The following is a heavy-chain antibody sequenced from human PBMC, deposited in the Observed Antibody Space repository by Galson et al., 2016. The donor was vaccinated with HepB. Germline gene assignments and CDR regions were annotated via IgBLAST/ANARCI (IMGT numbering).Heavy chain of an antibody. CDR2: IRNKTNNYAT. J-gene: IGHJ4*02. D-gene: IGHD6-13*01. V-gene: IGHV3-73*01. Sequence: SLRLSCAASGFTLSGSAVHWVRQASGKGLEWVGHIRNKTNNYATTYAASVRGRFTISRDDSKNTAYLQMNSLKTDDTAVYYCSRPSNDNRPWATAGDYWGQGTLVTVSS. CDR3: SRPSNDNRPWATAGDY. CDR1: GFTLSGSA.